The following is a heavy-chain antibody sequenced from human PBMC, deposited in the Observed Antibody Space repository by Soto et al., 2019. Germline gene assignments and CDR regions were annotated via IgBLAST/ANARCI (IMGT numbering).Heavy chain of an antibody. D-gene: IGHD3-3*01. V-gene: IGHV1-3*01. Sequence: QVQLVQSGAEVKKPGASVKVSCKASGYTFTSYAMHWVRQAPGQRLEWMGWINAGNGNTKYSQKFQGRVTITRDTSASTAYMELSRLRSEDTAVYYCARDGFFGYGVVYYYGMDVGGQGTTVTVSS. CDR2: INAGNGNT. CDR1: GYTFTSYA. J-gene: IGHJ6*02. CDR3: ARDGFFGYGVVYYYGMDV.